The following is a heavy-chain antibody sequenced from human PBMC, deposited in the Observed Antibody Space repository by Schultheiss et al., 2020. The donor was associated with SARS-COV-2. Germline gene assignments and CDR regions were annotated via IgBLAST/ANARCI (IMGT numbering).Heavy chain of an antibody. J-gene: IGHJ5*02. CDR2: ISAYNGNT. CDR3: ARVPGIAVAASNWFDP. CDR1: GGTFTSYY. V-gene: IGHV1-18*04. Sequence: ASVKVSCKASGGTFTSYYMHWVRQAPGQGLEWMGWISAYNGNTNYAQKLQGRVTMTTDTSTSTAYMELRSLRSDDTAVYYCARVPGIAVAASNWFDPWGQGTLVTVSS. D-gene: IGHD6-19*01.